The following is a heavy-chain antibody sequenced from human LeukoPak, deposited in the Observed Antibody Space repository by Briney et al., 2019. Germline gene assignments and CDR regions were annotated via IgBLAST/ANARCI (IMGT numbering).Heavy chain of an antibody. CDR1: GFTFSSYS. D-gene: IGHD6-13*01. CDR2: ISSSSSYI. Sequence: GGSLRLSCAASGFTFSSYSMNWVRQAPGKGLEWVSSISSSSSYIYYADSVKGRFTISRDNAKNSLYLQMNSLRAEDTAVYYCARDCGLGASSSWYMGCDYWGQGTLVTVSS. V-gene: IGHV3-21*01. CDR3: ARDCGLGASSSWYMGCDY. J-gene: IGHJ4*02.